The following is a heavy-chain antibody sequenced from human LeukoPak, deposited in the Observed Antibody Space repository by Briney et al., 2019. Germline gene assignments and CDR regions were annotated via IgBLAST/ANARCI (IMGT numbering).Heavy chain of an antibody. Sequence: ASVKVSCKASGYAFTDYYMHWVRQAPGQGLAWMGWINPNSGDTNYPQKFQGRVTMTRDTSISTAYMELSSMRSDDTAVYYCARGRYCSSTSCSDFHYWGQGTLVTVSS. D-gene: IGHD2-2*01. CDR1: GYAFTDYY. J-gene: IGHJ4*02. CDR3: ARGRYCSSTSCSDFHY. V-gene: IGHV1-2*02. CDR2: INPNSGDT.